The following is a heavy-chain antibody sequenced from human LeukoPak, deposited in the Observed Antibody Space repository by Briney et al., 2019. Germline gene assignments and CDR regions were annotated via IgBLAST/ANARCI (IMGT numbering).Heavy chain of an antibody. J-gene: IGHJ4*02. V-gene: IGHV3-23*01. D-gene: IGHD7-27*01. Sequence: GGSLRLSCAASGFTFSSYAMTWVRQAPGKGLEWVSPITGSGGDTYYADSVKGRFTISRDNSKNTLYLQMNSLRAEDTAVYYCAKASTNWGKFYLDYWGQGTLVTVSS. CDR1: GFTFSSYA. CDR2: ITGSGGDT. CDR3: AKASTNWGKFYLDY.